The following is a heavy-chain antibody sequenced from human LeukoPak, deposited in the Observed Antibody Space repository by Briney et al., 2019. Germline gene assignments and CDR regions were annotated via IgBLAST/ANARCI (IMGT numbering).Heavy chain of an antibody. J-gene: IGHJ6*03. CDR1: GGSFSGYY. V-gene: IGHV4-59*01. D-gene: IGHD2-2*01. CDR2: IYYSGST. CDR3: ARSLVVPAAPPRYYYMDV. Sequence: SETLSLTCAVYGGSFSGYYWSWIRQPPGKGLEWIGYIYYSGSTNYNPSLRSRVTISVGTSKNQFSLKLSSVTAADTAVYYCARSLVVPAAPPRYYYMDVWGKGTTVTISS.